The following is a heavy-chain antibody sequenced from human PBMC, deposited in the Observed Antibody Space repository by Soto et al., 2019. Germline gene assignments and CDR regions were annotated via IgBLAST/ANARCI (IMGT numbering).Heavy chain of an antibody. CDR3: ARAGGTTVTGLWHFDS. CDR2: IWYDGTQK. Sequence: GSLRVSCEASVFTFNTYSMHWVRQPPGKGLEWLAAIWYDGTQKYYADSVKGRFIISRDNSKKTLYLEMNSLRAEDTAVYYCARAGGTTVTGLWHFDSWGQGTLVTVSS. D-gene: IGHD4-17*01. J-gene: IGHJ4*02. V-gene: IGHV3-33*01. CDR1: VFTFNTYS.